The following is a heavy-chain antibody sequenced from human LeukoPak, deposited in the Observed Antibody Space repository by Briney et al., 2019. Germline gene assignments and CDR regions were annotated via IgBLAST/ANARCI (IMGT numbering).Heavy chain of an antibody. CDR2: IYYIGST. Sequence: PSETLSLTCTVSGGSISSYYWSWIRQPPGKGLEWIGYIYYIGSTNYNPSLKSRVTISVDTSKNHFSLKLSSVTAADTAVYYCARGDYAQSFDYWGQGTLVTVSS. V-gene: IGHV4-59*01. J-gene: IGHJ4*02. CDR1: GGSISSYY. CDR3: ARGDYAQSFDY. D-gene: IGHD3-16*01.